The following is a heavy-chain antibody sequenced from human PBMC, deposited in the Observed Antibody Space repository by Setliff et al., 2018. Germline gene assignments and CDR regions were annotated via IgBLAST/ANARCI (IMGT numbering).Heavy chain of an antibody. D-gene: IGHD5-12*01. CDR1: GVSFGSGTYY. CDR3: AGTPALGTSWLSPFDY. J-gene: IGHJ4*02. Sequence: PSETLSLTCTVSGVSFGSGTYYWSWIRQPAGKGLEWIGLIQSTGITNYNPSLQSRVTISIDTSKNQFSLKMSSVTAADTAMYYCAGTPALGTSWLSPFDYWGQGTLVTVSS. V-gene: IGHV4-61*02. CDR2: IQSTGIT.